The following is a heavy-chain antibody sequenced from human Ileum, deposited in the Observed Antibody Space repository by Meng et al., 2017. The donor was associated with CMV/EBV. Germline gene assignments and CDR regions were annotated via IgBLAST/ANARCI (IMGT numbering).Heavy chain of an antibody. J-gene: IGHJ4*02. CDR3: ARGWVHSASSLHFDY. Sequence: QVTRQQGGPRLLKPSETLHLPCAVYGWSLSGYYWSWIRQTPDKGLEWIAEINYTGNTWFNPALKSRITMSIDTSANQLSLKLTSVTAADAAVYYCARGWVHSASSLHFDYWSQGTLVTVSS. CDR1: GWSLSGYY. D-gene: IGHD6-6*01. V-gene: IGHV4-34*01. CDR2: INYTGNT.